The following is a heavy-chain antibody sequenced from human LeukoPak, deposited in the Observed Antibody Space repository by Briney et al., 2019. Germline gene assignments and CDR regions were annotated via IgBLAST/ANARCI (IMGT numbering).Heavy chain of an antibody. CDR1: GFTFSGSA. CDR3: TTGITMIVVVINGY. D-gene: IGHD3-22*01. V-gene: IGHV3-73*01. Sequence: GGSLRLSCAASGFTFSGSAMHWVRQASGKGLEWVGRTRSKANSYATAYAASVKGRFTISRDDSKNTAYLQMNSLKTEDTAVYYCTTGITMIVVVINGYWGQGTLVTVSS. J-gene: IGHJ4*02. CDR2: TRSKANSYAT.